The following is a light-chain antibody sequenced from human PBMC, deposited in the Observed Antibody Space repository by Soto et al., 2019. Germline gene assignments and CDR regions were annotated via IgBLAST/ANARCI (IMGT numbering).Light chain of an antibody. CDR2: IND. Sequence: QSPLAQPPSVSGTPGQRVIISCSGSRSNIGSNSVNWYQQLPGTAPKLLIYINDQRPSGVPDRFSGSTSGTSVSLAISGLQSEDEADYYCASWDDSLKGYVFGTETKVTLL. CDR3: ASWDDSLKGYV. V-gene: IGLV1-44*01. J-gene: IGLJ1*01. CDR1: RSNIGSNS.